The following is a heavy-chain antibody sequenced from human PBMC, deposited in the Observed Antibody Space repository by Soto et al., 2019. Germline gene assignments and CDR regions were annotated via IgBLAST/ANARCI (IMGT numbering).Heavy chain of an antibody. D-gene: IGHD3-10*01. V-gene: IGHV4-34*01. J-gene: IGHJ4*02. CDR1: GGTISGYY. Sequence: PSETLSLTCPVSGGTISGYYWSWIRQPPGKGLEWIGEINHSGSTNYNPSLKSRVTISVDTSKNQFSLKLSSVTAADTAVYYCARRPGLLLWFGELSPDFDYWGQGTLVTVS. CDR3: ARRPGLLLWFGELSPDFDY. CDR2: INHSGST.